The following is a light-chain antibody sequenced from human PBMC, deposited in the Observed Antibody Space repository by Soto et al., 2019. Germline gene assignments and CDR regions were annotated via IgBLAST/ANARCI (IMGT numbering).Light chain of an antibody. V-gene: IGKV3-20*01. CDR2: NAS. CDR1: KSVSKY. Sequence: EIVLTQSPATLSLSPGERATLSCRASKSVSKYLAWYQQRPGQAPRLLIYNASNRATGIPDRFSGSGSETDFTLTISRLEPEDFALYYCQQYGSSAPITFGQGTRLEIK. J-gene: IGKJ5*01. CDR3: QQYGSSAPIT.